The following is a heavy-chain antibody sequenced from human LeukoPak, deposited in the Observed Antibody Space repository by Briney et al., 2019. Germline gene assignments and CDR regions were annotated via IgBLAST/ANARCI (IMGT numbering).Heavy chain of an antibody. D-gene: IGHD6-6*01. J-gene: IGHJ4*02. CDR2: ISSSSSNM. CDR3: AREYSSSSGRSFDY. CDR1: GFTFSSYS. Sequence: GVPLRLSCAASGFTFSSYSMNWVRQAPGKGLEWVSYISSSSSNMYYADSVKGRFTISRDSAKNSLYLQMNSLRAADTAVYYCAREYSSSSGRSFDYWGQGTLVIVSS. V-gene: IGHV3-48*01.